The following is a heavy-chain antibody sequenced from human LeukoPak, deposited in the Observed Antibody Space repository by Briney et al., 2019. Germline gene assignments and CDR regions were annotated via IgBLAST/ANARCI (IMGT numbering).Heavy chain of an antibody. J-gene: IGHJ5*02. Sequence: GGSLRLSCAASGFTFSRYSMMWVRQAPGKGLEWVSSISSSSRYIHYADSVKGRFTISRENAKNSLYLQMNSQRAEDTDVYYCARGGYYGSGSYYSNWFDPWGQGNLVTVSS. CDR3: ARGGYYGSGSYYSNWFDP. V-gene: IGHV3-21*01. CDR1: GFTFSRYS. CDR2: ISSSSRYI. D-gene: IGHD3-10*01.